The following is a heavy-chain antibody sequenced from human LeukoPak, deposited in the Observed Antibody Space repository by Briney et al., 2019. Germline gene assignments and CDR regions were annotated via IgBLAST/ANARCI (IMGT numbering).Heavy chain of an antibody. CDR2: ISGYNGNT. CDR3: AREGLYFGDLGGPITVNWFDP. V-gene: IGHV1-18*01. D-gene: IGHD3-10*01. Sequence: ASVKVSCKASGGTFSSYAISWVRKAPGQGFEWMGWISGYNGNTNYAEKFQGRVTMTTDTSTTTAYMELRSLRSDDTAVYYCAREGLYFGDLGGPITVNWFDPWGQGTLVTVSS. CDR1: GGTFSSYA. J-gene: IGHJ5*02.